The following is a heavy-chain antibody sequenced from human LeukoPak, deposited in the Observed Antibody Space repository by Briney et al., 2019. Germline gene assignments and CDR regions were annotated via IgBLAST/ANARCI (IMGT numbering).Heavy chain of an antibody. Sequence: GGSLRLSCAASGFTVSSNYMSWVRQAPGKGLEWVSVIYSGGSTYYADSVKGRFTISRDNSKNTLYLQMNSLRAEDTAVYYCARVMAVAGMFYYYYMDVWGKGTTVTISS. CDR1: GFTVSSNY. D-gene: IGHD6-19*01. J-gene: IGHJ6*03. CDR2: IYSGGST. CDR3: ARVMAVAGMFYYYYMDV. V-gene: IGHV3-53*01.